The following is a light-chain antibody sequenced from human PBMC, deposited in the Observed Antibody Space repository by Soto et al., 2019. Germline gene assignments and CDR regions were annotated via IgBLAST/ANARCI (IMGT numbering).Light chain of an antibody. Sequence: EIVMTQSPATLSVSPGERATLSCRASQSVSSSLAWYQQKPGQAPRLLFYGASTRATGVPARFSGSGSGTEFTLTISSLQSEDLAVYYCQQYYSLPLTFGGGTKVEIK. V-gene: IGKV3-15*01. CDR1: QSVSSS. J-gene: IGKJ4*01. CDR3: QQYYSLPLT. CDR2: GAS.